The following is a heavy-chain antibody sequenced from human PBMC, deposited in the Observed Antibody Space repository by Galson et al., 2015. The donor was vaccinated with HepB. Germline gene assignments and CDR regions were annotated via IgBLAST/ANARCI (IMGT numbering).Heavy chain of an antibody. V-gene: IGHV3-23*01. CDR2: ISGSGDTT. D-gene: IGHD2-21*02. CDR1: GFVFRGYA. J-gene: IGHJ4*02. Sequence: SLRLSCAASGFVFRGYAMTWVRQAPGKGLQWVSTISGSGDTTYYADAVKGRFTISRDNARNTLYVQMSSLRAEDTAMCYCAKAPFHSAYRDSYFENWGLGTLVTVSS. CDR3: AKAPFHSAYRDSYFEN.